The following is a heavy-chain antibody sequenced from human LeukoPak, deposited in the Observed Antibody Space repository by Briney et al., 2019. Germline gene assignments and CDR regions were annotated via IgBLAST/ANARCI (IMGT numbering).Heavy chain of an antibody. J-gene: IGHJ4*02. Sequence: PSETLSLTCTVSGGSISSYYWSWIRQPPGKGLEWIGYIYYSGSTNYNPSLKSRVTISVDTSKNQFSLKLSSVTAADTAVYYCASFTFGGVIDYWGQGTLVTVSS. CDR2: IYYSGST. CDR3: ASFTFGGVIDY. D-gene: IGHD3-16*01. V-gene: IGHV4-59*01. CDR1: GGSISSYY.